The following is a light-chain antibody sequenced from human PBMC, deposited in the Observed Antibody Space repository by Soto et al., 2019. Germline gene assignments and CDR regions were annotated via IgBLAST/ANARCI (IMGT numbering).Light chain of an antibody. CDR3: MQGTHWPRT. J-gene: IGKJ1*01. CDR2: KVS. V-gene: IGKV2-30*01. CDR1: HPVVYSDGNTY. Sequence: DSVVTHSPISPPRPLAHPAYIARSAGHPVVYSDGNTYLNWFQQRPGQSPRRLIYKVSNRDSGVPERFSGSGSGTDFTLKISRVEAEDVGVYDCMQGTHWPRTFGQGTKVDIK.